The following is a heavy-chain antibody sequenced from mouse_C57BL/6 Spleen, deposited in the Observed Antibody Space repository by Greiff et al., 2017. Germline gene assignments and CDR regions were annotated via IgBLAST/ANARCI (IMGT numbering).Heavy chain of an antibody. CDR2: ISSGSSTI. Sequence: EVKLMESGGGLVKPGGSLKLSCAASGFTFSDYGMHWVRQAPEKGLAWVAYISSGSSTIYYADTVKGRFTISRDNAKNTLFLQMTSLRSEDTAMYYCARSGTSWYFDVWGTGTTVTVSS. CDR3: ARSGTSWYFDV. CDR1: GFTFSDYG. V-gene: IGHV5-17*01. D-gene: IGHD4-1*01. J-gene: IGHJ1*03.